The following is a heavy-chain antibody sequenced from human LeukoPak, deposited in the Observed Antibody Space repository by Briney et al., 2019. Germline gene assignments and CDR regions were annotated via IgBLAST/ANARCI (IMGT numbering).Heavy chain of an antibody. CDR2: ISGSCTST. D-gene: IGHD6-19*01. J-gene: IGHJ4*02. CDR3: AKDMIVAGTGYELDY. Sequence: GGSLRLSCAASGFTFSIYAMIWVRQTPGKGLEWVSAISGSCTSTYYADSVKGRFTISIDNSKNTLYLQMNSLRAEDTAVYYCAKDMIVAGTGYELDYWGQGTLVTVSS. CDR1: GFTFSIYA. V-gene: IGHV3-23*01.